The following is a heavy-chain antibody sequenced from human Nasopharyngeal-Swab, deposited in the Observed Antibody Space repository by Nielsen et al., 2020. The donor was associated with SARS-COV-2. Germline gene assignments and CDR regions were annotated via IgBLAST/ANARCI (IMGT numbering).Heavy chain of an antibody. CDR2: ISSSGSHK. V-gene: IGHV3-21*01. D-gene: IGHD3-10*01. CDR3: ARVEKYYYGSGSLSDN. Sequence: GESLKISCAASGFTFSSYSMNWVRQAPGKGLEWVSFISSSGSHKYYADSMKGRFTISRDNAKSSLYLQLSSLRAEDTAVYYCARVEKYYYGSGSLSDNWGQGTLVTVSS. J-gene: IGHJ4*02. CDR1: GFTFSSYS.